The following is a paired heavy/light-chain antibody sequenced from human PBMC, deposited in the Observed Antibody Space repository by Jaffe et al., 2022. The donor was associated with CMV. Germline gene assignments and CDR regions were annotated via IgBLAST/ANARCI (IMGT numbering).Light chain of an antibody. Sequence: QSALTQPASVSGSPGQSITISCTGTSSDVGGYYLVSWYQQYPGKAPKVIIYEVTKWPSGVSHRFSGSKSGNTASLTISGLQVEDEADYYCCSYVNSSTTPYVFGTGTEVTVL. CDR2: EVT. CDR1: SSDVGGYYL. CDR3: CSYVNSSTTPYV. V-gene: IGLV2-23*02. J-gene: IGLJ1*01.
Heavy chain of an antibody. D-gene: IGHD5-12*01. CDR2: INTGNGIT. CDR3: ARLLVATSPSLYYFDF. V-gene: IGHV1-3*04. CDR1: GNTFSIYA. J-gene: IGHJ4*02. Sequence: QVHLVQSGAEVKKPGASVKISCKASGNTFSIYALHWVRQAPGQRLEWMGWINTGNGITKYSQKFQDRVTMTRDTSATTAYMELSSLNFEDTAVYYCARLLVATSPSLYYFDFWGQGTLVTVSS.